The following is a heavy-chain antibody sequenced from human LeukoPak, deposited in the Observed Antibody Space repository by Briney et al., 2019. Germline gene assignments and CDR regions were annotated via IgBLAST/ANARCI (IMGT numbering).Heavy chain of an antibody. Sequence: GGSLRLSCAAAGFTVSSNYMSWVRQAPGKGLEWVSLIYSGGTTYYADSVKGRFTTSRDNSKNTLYLEMSSLRAEDTAVYYCARDLGLAVAGYYYYHYGMDVWGQGTTVTVSS. J-gene: IGHJ6*02. CDR3: ARDLGLAVAGYYYYHYGMDV. CDR1: GFTVSSNY. D-gene: IGHD6-19*01. V-gene: IGHV3-53*01. CDR2: IYSGGTT.